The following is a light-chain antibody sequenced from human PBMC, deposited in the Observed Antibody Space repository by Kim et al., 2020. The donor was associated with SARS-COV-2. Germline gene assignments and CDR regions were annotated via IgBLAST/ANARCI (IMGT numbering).Light chain of an antibody. CDR3: QQRTTWPLT. J-gene: IGKJ4*01. V-gene: IGKV3-11*01. Sequence: EIVLTQSPATLSLSPGERATLSCRASQSINNYLAWYQHKPGQAPRLLIYAASNRATGIPARFSGSGSGTDFTLTISSLEPDDFAVYYCQQRTTWPLTFGGGTKVDIK. CDR2: AAS. CDR1: QSINNY.